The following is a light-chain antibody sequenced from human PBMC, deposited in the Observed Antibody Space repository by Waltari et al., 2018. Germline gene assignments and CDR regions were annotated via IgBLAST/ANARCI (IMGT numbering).Light chain of an antibody. CDR2: RAS. CDR1: ERVSNS. CDR3: QQYNNWSQT. J-gene: IGKJ1*01. V-gene: IGKV3-15*01. Sequence: ELVMTQSPATLSVSPGERVTLSCRASERVSNSLAWYQQKLGQPPRLLVSRASTRATGIPDRFSASGSGTEFTLTIDSLQSEDFAVYICQQYNNWSQTFGRGTKVEIK.